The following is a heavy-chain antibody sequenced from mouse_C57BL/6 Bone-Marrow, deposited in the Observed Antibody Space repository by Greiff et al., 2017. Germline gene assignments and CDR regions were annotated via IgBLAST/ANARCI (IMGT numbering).Heavy chain of an antibody. Sequence: EVQRVESGGGLVQPGGSLKLSCAASGFTFSDYYMYWVCQTPEKRLEWVAYISNGGGSTYSPDTLKGRFTISRDNAKNTLYLQMSRLQSEDTAMYYCARHFYDYGGFAYWGQGTLVTVSA. CDR3: ARHFYDYGGFAY. V-gene: IGHV5-12*01. D-gene: IGHD2-4*01. J-gene: IGHJ3*01. CDR2: ISNGGGST. CDR1: GFTFSDYY.